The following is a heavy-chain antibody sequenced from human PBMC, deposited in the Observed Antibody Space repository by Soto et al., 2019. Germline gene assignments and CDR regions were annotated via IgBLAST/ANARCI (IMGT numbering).Heavy chain of an antibody. CDR1: GYSFTSYW. CDR2: IYPGDSDT. Sequence: GESLKISCNGSGYSFTSYWIWWVRQMPGKGLEWMGIIYPGDSDTRYSPSFQGQVAFSADKSISTAYLQWSGLKASDTAIYYCARQLSTGWFFDFWGQGTLVTVSS. V-gene: IGHV5-51*01. J-gene: IGHJ4*02. CDR3: ARQLSTGWFFDF. D-gene: IGHD6-19*01.